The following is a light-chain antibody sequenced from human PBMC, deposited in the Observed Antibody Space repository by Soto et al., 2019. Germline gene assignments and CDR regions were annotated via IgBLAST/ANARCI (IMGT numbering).Light chain of an antibody. CDR2: SAS. J-gene: IGKJ4*01. CDR1: QGIRSW. CDR3: QQSDTFPAT. Sequence: DIQMTQSPSSVSASVGDRVTITCRASQGIRSWLAWYQQKPGKAPKLLISSASTLQSGVPSRFSGRGSGTAFTLTISGLQLEDFATYYFQQSDTFPATFGGGTRVEIK. V-gene: IGKV1D-12*01.